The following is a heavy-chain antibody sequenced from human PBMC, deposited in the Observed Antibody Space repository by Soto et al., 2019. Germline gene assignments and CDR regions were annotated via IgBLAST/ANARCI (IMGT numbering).Heavy chain of an antibody. J-gene: IGHJ4*02. CDR3: AHTQLALKGVDY. Sequence: QITLKESGPTLVKPTQTLTLTCTFSGFSLSTSGVGVGWIRQPPGKALEWLALIYWDDDKRYSPSLKSRLTITKDTSKTQVVLTMTNMDPVDTATYYCAHTQLALKGVDYWGQGTLVTVSS. D-gene: IGHD6-13*01. CDR2: IYWDDDK. V-gene: IGHV2-5*02. CDR1: GFSLSTSGVG.